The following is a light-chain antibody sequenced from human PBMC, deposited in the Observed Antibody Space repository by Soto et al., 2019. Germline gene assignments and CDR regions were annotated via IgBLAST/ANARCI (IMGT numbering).Light chain of an antibody. V-gene: IGKV3-15*01. Sequence: EIVMTQSPATLSVSPGERATLSCRASQSVSSNLAWYQQKPGQAPRLLIYGASTRATGIPARFSGSGSGTEFTLTISSLQSEDFAVYYCQQYNKWPAFGGGTNVDIK. J-gene: IGKJ4*01. CDR1: QSVSSN. CDR3: QQYNKWPA. CDR2: GAS.